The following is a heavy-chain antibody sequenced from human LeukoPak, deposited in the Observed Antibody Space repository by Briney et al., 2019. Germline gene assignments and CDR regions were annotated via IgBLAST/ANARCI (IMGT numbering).Heavy chain of an antibody. V-gene: IGHV1-69*04. CDR3: ARVQRYYYGLGMITDAFDI. CDR2: IIPILGIA. D-gene: IGHD3-10*01. CDR1: GGTFSSYA. Sequence: GASVKVSCKASGGTFSSYAISWVRQAPGQGLEWMGRIIPILGIANYAQKFQGRVTITADKSTSTAYMELSSLRSEDTAVYYCARVQRYYYGLGMITDAFDIWGQGTMVTVSS. J-gene: IGHJ3*02.